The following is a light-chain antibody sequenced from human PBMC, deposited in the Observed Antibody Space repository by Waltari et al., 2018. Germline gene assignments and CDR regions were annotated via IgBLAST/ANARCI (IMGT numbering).Light chain of an antibody. J-gene: IGKJ4*01. CDR2: AAS. V-gene: IGKV1-9*01. CDR1: QGISSY. CDR3: QQLNTYPHT. Sequence: DIQLTQSPSFLSASVGDRVTITCRASQGISSYLAWYHQKPGKAPKLLIYAASTLQSGVPSRFSGSGSGTEFTRTISRLQPEDFATYFCQQLNTYPHTFGGGTKVEIK.